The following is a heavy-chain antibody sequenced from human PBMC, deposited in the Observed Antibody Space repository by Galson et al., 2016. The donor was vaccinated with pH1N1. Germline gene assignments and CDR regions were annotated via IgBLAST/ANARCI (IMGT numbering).Heavy chain of an antibody. V-gene: IGHV3-48*03. CDR1: RFSFSDYW. D-gene: IGHD6-19*01. J-gene: IGHJ4*02. CDR3: ARPAEQQWLVILPFGY. CDR2: ISRSGSTI. Sequence: SLRLSCTGSRFSFSDYWMHWVRQAPGKGLEWVSHISRSGSTIHYADSVKGRFTVSRDNAKNSLYLQMNSLRAEDTAVYYCARPAEQQWLVILPFGYWGQGILVTVSS.